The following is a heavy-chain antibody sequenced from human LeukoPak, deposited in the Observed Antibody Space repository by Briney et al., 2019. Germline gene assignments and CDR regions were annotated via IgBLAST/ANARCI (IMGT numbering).Heavy chain of an antibody. CDR3: ARARWLRDHDAFDI. Sequence: SETLSLTCTVSGGSISSGGYYWSWIRQPPGKGLEWIGYIYHSGSTYYNPSLKSRVTISVDRSKNQFSLKLSSVTAADTAVYYCARARWLRDHDAFDIWGQGTMVTVSS. CDR1: GGSISSGGYY. V-gene: IGHV4-30-2*01. D-gene: IGHD5-12*01. CDR2: IYHSGST. J-gene: IGHJ3*02.